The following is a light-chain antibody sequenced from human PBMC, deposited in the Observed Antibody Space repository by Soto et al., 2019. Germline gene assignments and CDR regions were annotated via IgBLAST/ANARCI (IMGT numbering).Light chain of an antibody. V-gene: IGKV3-11*01. CDR1: QSIRTF. Sequence: VLTQYPATLSLSPGARAALSCMASQSIRTFLAWYQHRPGQAPRLLIYDASDRATGIPARFSGSGSGTDFTLTISSLEPEDSAFYYCQQCDNWPQTFGQGTKVDIK. CDR2: DAS. CDR3: QQCDNWPQT. J-gene: IGKJ1*01.